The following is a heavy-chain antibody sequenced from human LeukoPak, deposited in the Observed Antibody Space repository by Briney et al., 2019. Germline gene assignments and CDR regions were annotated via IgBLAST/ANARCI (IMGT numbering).Heavy chain of an antibody. D-gene: IGHD1-7*01. V-gene: IGHV1-3*01. CDR2: INAGNGNT. CDR3: ARDKEGGTTGYFDY. Sequence: ASVKVSCKASGYTFINFAIDWGRQAPGQRPEWMGWINAGNGNTKYSQKFQGRVTITRDTSASTAYMELSSLTSEDTAVYYCARDKEGGTTGYFDYWGQGTLVTVSS. CDR1: GYTFINFA. J-gene: IGHJ4*02.